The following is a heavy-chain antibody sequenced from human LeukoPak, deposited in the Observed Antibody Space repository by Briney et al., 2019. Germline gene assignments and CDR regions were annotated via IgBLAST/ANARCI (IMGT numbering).Heavy chain of an antibody. V-gene: IGHV1-2*02. D-gene: IGHD3-3*01. CDR2: INPNSGGT. J-gene: IGHJ4*02. Sequence: ASVKVSCKASGHTFTGYYMHWVRQAPGQGLEWMGWINPNSGGTNYAQKFQGRVTMTRDTSISTAYMELSRLRSDDTAVYYCARVLTLWSAFDYWGQGTLVTVSS. CDR1: GHTFTGYY. CDR3: ARVLTLWSAFDY.